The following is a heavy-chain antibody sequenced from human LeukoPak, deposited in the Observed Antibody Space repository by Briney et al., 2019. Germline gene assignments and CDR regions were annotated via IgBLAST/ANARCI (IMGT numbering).Heavy chain of an antibody. D-gene: IGHD2-21*01. Sequence: GGSLRLSCAASGFPFSSYWMHWVRQVPGKGLLWVSRINSDGSATIYADSVRGRFTISRDNAKNTLYLQMSGLRVEDTAVYHCASNSPYYGMDVWGQGTTVTVSS. CDR3: ASNSPYYGMDV. V-gene: IGHV3-74*01. CDR1: GFPFSSYW. CDR2: INSDGSAT. J-gene: IGHJ6*02.